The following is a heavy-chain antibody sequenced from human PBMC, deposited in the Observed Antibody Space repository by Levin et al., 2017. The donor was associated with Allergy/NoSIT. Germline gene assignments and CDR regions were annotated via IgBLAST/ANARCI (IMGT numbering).Heavy chain of an antibody. CDR3: ARDRTVTTNKVFYYGMDL. V-gene: IGHV4-59*01. CDR2: ISYSGST. CDR1: GGSISSYY. Sequence: SQTLSLPCTVSGGSISSYYWSWLRQPPGKGLEWIGYISYSGSTNYNPSLKSRVTISVDTSKNQFSLKLTSVTAADTAVYYCARDRTVTTNKVFYYGMDLWGQGTTVTVSS. J-gene: IGHJ6*02. D-gene: IGHD4-11*01.